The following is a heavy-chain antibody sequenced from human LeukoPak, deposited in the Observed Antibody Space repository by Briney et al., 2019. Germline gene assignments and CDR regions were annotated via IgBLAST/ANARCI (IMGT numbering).Heavy chain of an antibody. D-gene: IGHD5-24*01. J-gene: IGHJ3*02. CDR1: GGSISSYY. V-gene: IGHV4-59*01. CDR2: IYYSGST. Sequence: SETLSLTCTVSGGSISSYYWSWIRQPPGKGLEWIGYIYYSGSTNHNPSLKSRVTISVDTSKNQFSLKLSSVTAADTAVYYCARENVEMATIPRAFDIWGQGTMVTVSS. CDR3: ARENVEMATIPRAFDI.